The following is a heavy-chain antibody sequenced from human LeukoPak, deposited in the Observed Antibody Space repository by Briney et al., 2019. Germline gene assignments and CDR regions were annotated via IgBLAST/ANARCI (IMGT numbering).Heavy chain of an antibody. CDR3: ARGYCSSTSCYRAAFDI. D-gene: IGHD2-2*01. Sequence: ASVKVSCKASGGTFSSYAISWVRQAPGQGPEWMGRIIPILGIANYAQKFQGRVTITADKSTSTAYMELSSLRSEDTAVYYCARGYCSSTSCYRAAFDIWGQGTKVTVSS. CDR2: IIPILGIA. J-gene: IGHJ3*02. CDR1: GGTFSSYA. V-gene: IGHV1-69*04.